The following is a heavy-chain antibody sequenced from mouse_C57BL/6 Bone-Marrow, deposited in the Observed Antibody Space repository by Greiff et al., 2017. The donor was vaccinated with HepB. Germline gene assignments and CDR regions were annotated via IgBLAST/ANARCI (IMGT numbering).Heavy chain of an antibody. V-gene: IGHV1-76*01. CDR3: ARRTFTTVIFDY. D-gene: IGHD1-1*01. CDR1: GYTFTDYY. Sequence: VQLQQSGAELVRPGASVKLSCKASGYTFTDYYINWVKQRPGQGLEWIARIYPGSGNTYYNEKFKGKATLTAEKSSSTAYMQLSSLTSEDSAVYFCARRTFTTVIFDYWGQGTTLTVSS. J-gene: IGHJ2*01. CDR2: IYPGSGNT.